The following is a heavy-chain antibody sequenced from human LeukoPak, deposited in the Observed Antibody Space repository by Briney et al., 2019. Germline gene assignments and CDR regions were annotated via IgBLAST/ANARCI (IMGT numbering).Heavy chain of an antibody. CDR1: GGSISSGGYY. V-gene: IGHV4-31*03. D-gene: IGHD2-2*02. Sequence: PSQTLSLTCTVSGGSISSGGYYWSWIRQHPGKGLEGIGYIYNSGSTYYNPSLKSRVTISVDTSKNQFSLKLSSVTAADTAVYYCARRTAIHSYFDYWGQGTLVTVSS. CDR3: ARRTAIHSYFDY. J-gene: IGHJ4*02. CDR2: IYNSGST.